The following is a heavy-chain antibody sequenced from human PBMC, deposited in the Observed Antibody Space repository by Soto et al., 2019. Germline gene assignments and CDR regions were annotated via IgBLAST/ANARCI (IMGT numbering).Heavy chain of an antibody. CDR1: GFSVSTSGVG. V-gene: IGHV2-5*02. J-gene: IGHJ6*02. CDR3: AHKGGRGAAMDV. D-gene: IGHD2-15*01. CDR2: IYWDDDK. Sequence: QITLKESGPTLVKPTQTLTLTCTFSGFSVSTSGVGVAWIRQPPGTALEWLALIYWDDDKRYSPFLQSRVTITKDTSKNQVVLTMTNMDPVDTATYYCAHKGGRGAAMDVWGQGTTVTVSS.